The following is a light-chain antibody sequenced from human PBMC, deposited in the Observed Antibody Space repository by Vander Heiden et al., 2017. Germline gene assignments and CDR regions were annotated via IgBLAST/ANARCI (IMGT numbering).Light chain of an antibody. V-gene: IGLV3-19*01. CDR3: NSPDSSGNHLVV. Sequence: SSELTQDPAVSVALGQTVRITCQGDSLRSYYASWYQQKPGQAPVLVIYGKNNRPSGIPDRFSGSSSGNTASLTITGAQAEEEADYYCNSPDSSGNHLVVFGGGTKLTVL. CDR1: SLRSYY. CDR2: GKN. J-gene: IGLJ2*01.